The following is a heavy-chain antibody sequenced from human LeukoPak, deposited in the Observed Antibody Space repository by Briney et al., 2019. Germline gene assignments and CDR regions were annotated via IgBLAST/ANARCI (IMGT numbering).Heavy chain of an antibody. J-gene: IGHJ4*02. CDR3: ARGGDYGLL. D-gene: IGHD4/OR15-4a*01. Sequence: PGGSLRLSCVPSGLTVSSNYMSWVRQAPGKGLEWVSTIYSGGSTYYANSVKGRFTISRDISKNMLYLQMNSLRTEDTATYYCARGGDYGLLWGQGTLVTVSS. CDR1: GLTVSSNY. CDR2: IYSGGST. V-gene: IGHV3-53*01.